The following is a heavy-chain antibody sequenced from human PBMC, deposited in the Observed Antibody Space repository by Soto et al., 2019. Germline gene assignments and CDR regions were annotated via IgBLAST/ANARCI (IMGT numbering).Heavy chain of an antibody. CDR1: GDTFTSYG. J-gene: IGHJ6*02. V-gene: IGHV1-18*01. D-gene: IGHD4-17*01. CDR3: ARDGFTVSPCFYYYVMDF. Sequence: GASVKLSSKASGDTFTSYGSSWLQQATEQGLEWMGWISAYNGNTNYAQKLQGRVTMTTDTSTSTAYMELRSLRSDDTAVYYFARDGFTVSPCFYYYVMDFLRQGTTVTVSS. CDR2: ISAYNGNT.